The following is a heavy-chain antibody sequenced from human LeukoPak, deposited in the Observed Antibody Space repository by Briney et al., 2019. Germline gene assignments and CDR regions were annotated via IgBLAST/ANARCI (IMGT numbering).Heavy chain of an antibody. J-gene: IGHJ4*02. CDR2: MNPNSGNT. D-gene: IGHD6-13*01. Sequence: ASVKASCKASGGTFSSYAISWVRQATGQGLEWMGWMNPNSGNTGYAQKFQGRVTMTRNTSISTAYMELSSLRSEDTAVYYCARGQKRSSWYFYWGQGTLVTVSS. CDR1: GGTFSSYA. CDR3: ARGQKRSSWYFY. V-gene: IGHV1-8*02.